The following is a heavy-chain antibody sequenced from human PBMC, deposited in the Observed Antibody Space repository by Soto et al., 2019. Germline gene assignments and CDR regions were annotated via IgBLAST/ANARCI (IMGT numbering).Heavy chain of an antibody. Sequence: GASVKVSCKASRGTFSSYASSWVRQAPGQGPEWMGGIIPIFGTANYAQKFQGRVTITADKSTSLAYIEWRSLSSEKTAVYYCARDLSSSGGMSSNWGQGTLVTVSS. J-gene: IGHJ4*02. V-gene: IGHV1-69*06. CDR3: ARDLSSSGGMSSN. D-gene: IGHD6-13*01. CDR2: IIPIFGTA. CDR1: RGTFSSYA.